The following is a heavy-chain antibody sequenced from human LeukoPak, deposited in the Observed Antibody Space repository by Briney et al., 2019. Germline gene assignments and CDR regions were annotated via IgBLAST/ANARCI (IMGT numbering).Heavy chain of an antibody. Sequence: ASVKVSCKASGYTFTSYDINWVRQATGQGLEWMGWMNPNSGNTGYAQKFQGRVTMTRNTSISTAYMELSSLRPEDTAVYYCARGPLSKRNWFDPWGQGTLVTVSS. D-gene: IGHD2/OR15-2a*01. J-gene: IGHJ5*02. CDR2: MNPNSGNT. CDR3: ARGPLSKRNWFDP. CDR1: GYTFTSYD. V-gene: IGHV1-8*01.